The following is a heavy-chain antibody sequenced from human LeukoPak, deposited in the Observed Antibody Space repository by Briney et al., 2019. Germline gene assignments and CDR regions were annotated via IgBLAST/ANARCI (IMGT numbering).Heavy chain of an antibody. D-gene: IGHD3-22*01. Sequence: GGSLRLSCAASGFTFSDYYMSWIRQAPGKGLEWVSYISSSGSTIYYADSVKGRFTISRDNAKNSLYLQMNSLRAEDTAVYYCARDPYYYDSSGYYSGLGAFDIWGQGTMVTVSS. CDR3: ARDPYYYDSSGYYSGLGAFDI. CDR1: GFTFSDYY. J-gene: IGHJ3*02. V-gene: IGHV3-11*04. CDR2: ISSSGSTI.